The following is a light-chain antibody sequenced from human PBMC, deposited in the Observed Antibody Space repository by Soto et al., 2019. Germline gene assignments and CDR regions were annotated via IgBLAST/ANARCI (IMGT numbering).Light chain of an antibody. CDR1: QSISGW. Sequence: DIQITQSPSTLSASVGDNVSIACRASQSISGWLAWYQQKPGKAPILLIYRASTLESGVPSRFSGSGSGTEFTLTISGLQPDDFAPYYCHQYDGYPLTFGGGTRVEI. CDR2: RAS. CDR3: HQYDGYPLT. J-gene: IGKJ4*01. V-gene: IGKV1-5*03.